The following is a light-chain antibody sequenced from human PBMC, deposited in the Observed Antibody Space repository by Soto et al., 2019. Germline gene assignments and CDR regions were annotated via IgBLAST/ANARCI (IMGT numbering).Light chain of an antibody. CDR3: LQDQAYPWT. J-gene: IGKJ1*01. V-gene: IGKV1-17*01. CDR2: DTS. CDR1: QDIRYN. Sequence: DIQMTQSPSSLSASVGARVTITCRASQDIRYNLGWYQQRPGKAPERLIYDTSTLASGVPSRFSGSGSGTDFTLTIASLQAEDVATYYCLQDQAYPWTFGPATKVE.